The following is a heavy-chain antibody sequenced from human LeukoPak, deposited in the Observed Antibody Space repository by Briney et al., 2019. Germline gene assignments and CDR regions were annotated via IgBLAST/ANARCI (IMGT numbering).Heavy chain of an antibody. V-gene: IGHV3-23*01. CDR3: AKDSKPLPHDYGGNSGASFDY. J-gene: IGHJ4*02. D-gene: IGHD4-23*01. Sequence: AGGSLRLSCAASGFTFSSYSMNWVRQAPGKGLEWVSAISGSGGSTYYADSVKGRFTISRDNSKNTLYLQMNSLRAEDTAVYYCAKDSKPLPHDYGGNSGASFDYWGQGTLVTVSS. CDR2: ISGSGGST. CDR1: GFTFSSYS.